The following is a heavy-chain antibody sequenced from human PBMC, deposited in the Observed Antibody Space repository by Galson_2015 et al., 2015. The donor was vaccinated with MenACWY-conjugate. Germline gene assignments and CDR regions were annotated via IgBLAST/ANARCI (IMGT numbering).Heavy chain of an antibody. V-gene: IGHV4-59*01. CDR1: SGSISSYY. CDR2: MYYSETP. D-gene: IGHD1-26*01. CDR3: ASGGTYPRRFLNSIDP. Sequence: ETLSLTCTVSSGSISSYYWSWIRQPPGKGLEWIGYMYYSETPHYYPSLKSRVTISVDTSKNQFSLKLSSVTAADTAVYYCASGGTYPRRFLNSIDPWGQGILVTVSS. J-gene: IGHJ5*02.